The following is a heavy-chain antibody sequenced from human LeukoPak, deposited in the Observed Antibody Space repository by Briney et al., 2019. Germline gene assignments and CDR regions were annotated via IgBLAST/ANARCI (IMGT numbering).Heavy chain of an antibody. J-gene: IGHJ4*02. CDR3: ATRNNYQAEEGRYFDY. V-gene: IGHV1-24*01. CDR2: VDTEVGQT. D-gene: IGHD4-11*01. CDR1: GYTLSQLS. Sequence: GSVKSSCKSSGYTLSQLSMQAVRHTPGKRLECIGGVDTEVGQTIYGKNLQGRVTMTEDPSTDTAYMEMSRLRSEDTAVYYCATRNNYQAEEGRYFDYWGQGTLVTVYS.